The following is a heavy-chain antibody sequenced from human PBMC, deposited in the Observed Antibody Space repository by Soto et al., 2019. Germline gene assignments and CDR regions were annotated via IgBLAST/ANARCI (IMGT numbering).Heavy chain of an antibody. D-gene: IGHD4-17*01. CDR1: GYTFTGYY. Sequence: ASVKVSCKASGYTFTGYYMHWVRQAPGQGLEWMGWINPNSGGTNYAQKFQGWVTMTRDTSISTAYMELGRLRSDDTAVYYCARDFDYGDYGAFDIWGQGTMVTVSS. CDR2: INPNSGGT. J-gene: IGHJ3*02. V-gene: IGHV1-2*04. CDR3: ARDFDYGDYGAFDI.